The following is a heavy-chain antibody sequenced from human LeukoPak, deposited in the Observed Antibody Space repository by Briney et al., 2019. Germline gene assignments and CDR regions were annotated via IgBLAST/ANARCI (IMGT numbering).Heavy chain of an antibody. V-gene: IGHV3-74*01. J-gene: IGHJ6*02. D-gene: IGHD6-13*01. Sequence: GGSLRLSCAASGFTFSNYWMHWVRQVPGKGLVWVSRLNSDGRSTSYADSVRGRFTISRDNAKNTLYLQMNSLRVEDTAVYYCARGSSSWRNGMDVWGQGTTVTVSS. CDR3: ARGSSSWRNGMDV. CDR2: LNSDGRST. CDR1: GFTFSNYW.